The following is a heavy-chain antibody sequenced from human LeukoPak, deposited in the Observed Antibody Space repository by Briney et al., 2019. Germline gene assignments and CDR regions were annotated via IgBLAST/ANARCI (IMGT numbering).Heavy chain of an antibody. V-gene: IGHV3-11*01. CDR1: GFTFSDYY. D-gene: IGHD4-23*01. J-gene: IGHJ3*02. CDR3: ARRWEPTDAFDI. Sequence: GGSLRLSCAASGFTFSDYYMSWIRQAPGEGLEWVSYISSSGSTIYYADSVKGRFTISRDNAKNSLYLQMNSLRAEDTAVYYCARRWEPTDAFDIWGQGTMVTVSS. CDR2: ISSSGSTI.